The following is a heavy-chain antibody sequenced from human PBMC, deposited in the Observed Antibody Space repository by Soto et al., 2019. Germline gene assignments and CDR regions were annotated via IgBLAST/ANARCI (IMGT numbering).Heavy chain of an antibody. Sequence: QVQLVQSGAEVKKPGSSVKVSCKASGGTFSSYAISWVRQAPGQGLEWMGGIIPIFGTANYAQKFQGRVTITEDESTSTAYKELSSLRSEDTAVYYCASTPWRVRGVPGWYFDLWGRGTLVTVSP. CDR1: GGTFSSYA. CDR3: ASTPWRVRGVPGWYFDL. CDR2: IIPIFGTA. J-gene: IGHJ2*01. V-gene: IGHV1-69*01. D-gene: IGHD3-10*01.